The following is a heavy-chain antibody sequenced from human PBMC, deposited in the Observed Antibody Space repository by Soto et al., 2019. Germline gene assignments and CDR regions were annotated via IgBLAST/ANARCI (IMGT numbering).Heavy chain of an antibody. CDR1: GYTFTSYY. V-gene: IGHV1-46*01. J-gene: IGHJ5*02. CDR2: INPSGGST. CDR3: ATTIGTANWFDP. D-gene: IGHD1-26*01. Sequence: GASVKVSCKASGYTFTSYYMHWVRQAPGQGLEWMGIINPSGGSTSYAQKFQGRVTMTRDTSTSTVYMEPSSLRSEDTAVYYCATTIGTANWFDPWGQGTLVTVSS.